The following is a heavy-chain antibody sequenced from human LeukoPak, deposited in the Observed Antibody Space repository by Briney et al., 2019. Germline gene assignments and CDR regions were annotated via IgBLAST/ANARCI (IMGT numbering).Heavy chain of an antibody. CDR3: TTDPHYGDYVLLYGMDV. D-gene: IGHD4-17*01. V-gene: IGHV3-11*01. CDR1: GFTFSDYY. CDR2: ISSSGSTI. J-gene: IGHJ6*02. Sequence: GGSLRLSCAASGFTFSDYYMSWIRQAPGKGLEWVSYISSSGSTIYYADSVKGRFTISRDNAKNSLYLQMNSLRAEDTAVYYCTTDPHYGDYVLLYGMDVWGQGTTVTVSS.